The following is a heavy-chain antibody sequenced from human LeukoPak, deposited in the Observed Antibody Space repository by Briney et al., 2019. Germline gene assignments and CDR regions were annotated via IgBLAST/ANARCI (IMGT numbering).Heavy chain of an antibody. J-gene: IGHJ4*02. CDR3: ARDPFYSDADFDC. CDR1: GFTFSNYW. V-gene: IGHV3-74*01. CDR2: IKSDGSST. Sequence: PGGSLRLSCAASGFTFSNYWMHWVRQAPGKGLVWVSRIKSDGSSTTYADFVKGRFTISRDNAKNMVYLQMNSLRAEDTAVYYCARDPFYSDADFDCWGQGTLVTVSS. D-gene: IGHD2/OR15-2a*01.